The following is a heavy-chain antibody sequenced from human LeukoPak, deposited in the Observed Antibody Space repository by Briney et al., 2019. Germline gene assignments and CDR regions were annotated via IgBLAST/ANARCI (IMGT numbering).Heavy chain of an antibody. CDR1: GGSISSYY. Sequence: SETLSLTCTVSGGSISSYYWSWLRQPPGKGLEWIGYIYTSGSTNYNPSLKSRVTISVDTSKNQFSLKLSSVTAADTAVYYCASYCSSTSCLGWFDPWGQGTLVTVSS. CDR2: IYTSGST. CDR3: ASYCSSTSCLGWFDP. D-gene: IGHD2-2*01. J-gene: IGHJ5*02. V-gene: IGHV4-4*09.